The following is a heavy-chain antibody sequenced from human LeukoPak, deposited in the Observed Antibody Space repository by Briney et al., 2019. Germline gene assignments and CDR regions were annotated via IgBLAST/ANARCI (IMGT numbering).Heavy chain of an antibody. CDR2: ISSRGSYI. CDR1: GFTFSNYN. D-gene: IGHD6-13*01. CDR3: ARGYSSSWYDLYYFDY. Sequence: PGGSLRLSCAASGFTFSNYNINWVRQAPGKGLEWVSSISSRGSYIYYADSVKGRFAISADNAMNSLYLQMNSLRAEDTAVYYCARGYSSSWYDLYYFDYWGQGTLVTVSS. V-gene: IGHV3-21*01. J-gene: IGHJ4*02.